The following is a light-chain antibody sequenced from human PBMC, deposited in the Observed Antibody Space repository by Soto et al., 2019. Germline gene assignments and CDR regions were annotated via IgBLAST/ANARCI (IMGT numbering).Light chain of an antibody. Sequence: QSALTQPASVSGSPGQSITIYCTGTNGDVGSYDLVSWYQQYPGKAPKLIIYEVNKRPSGVSNRFSGAKSGNTASLTISVLQTEDEADYDCCSYAGGNTLIFGGGTKLTVL. CDR1: NGDVGSYDL. CDR2: EVN. CDR3: CSYAGGNTLI. J-gene: IGLJ2*01. V-gene: IGLV2-23*02.